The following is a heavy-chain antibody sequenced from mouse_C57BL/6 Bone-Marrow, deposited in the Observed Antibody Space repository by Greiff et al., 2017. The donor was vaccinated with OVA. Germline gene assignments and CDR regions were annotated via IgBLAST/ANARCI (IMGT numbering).Heavy chain of an antibody. D-gene: IGHD2-10*02. CDR3: ARLRYGNYYFDY. Sequence: VQLQQSGAELVRPGASVKLSCKASGYTFTDYYINWVKQRPGQGLEWIARIYPGSGNTYYNEKFKGKATLTAEKSSSTAYMQLSSLTSEDSAVYFCARLRYGNYYFDYWGQGTTLTVSS. J-gene: IGHJ2*01. V-gene: IGHV1-76*01. CDR2: IYPGSGNT. CDR1: GYTFTDYY.